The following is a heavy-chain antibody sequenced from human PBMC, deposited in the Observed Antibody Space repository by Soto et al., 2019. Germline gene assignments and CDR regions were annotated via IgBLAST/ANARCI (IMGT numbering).Heavy chain of an antibody. Sequence: PGESLKISCKTSGFRFPNYWIAWVRQMPGKGLEWMGIIYLSDSDTRYSPSFQGQVTISADKSISTAYLQWSSLKASDTAVYYCARHNFYGSGSYSLRSYYNCMVVSGQAPIVTV. CDR3: ARHNFYGSGSYSLRSYYNCMVV. J-gene: IGHJ6*02. CDR2: IYLSDSDT. CDR1: GFRFPNYW. D-gene: IGHD3-10*01. V-gene: IGHV5-51*01.